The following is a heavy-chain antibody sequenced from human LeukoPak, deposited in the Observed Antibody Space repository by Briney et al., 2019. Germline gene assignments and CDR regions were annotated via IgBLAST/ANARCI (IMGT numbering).Heavy chain of an antibody. V-gene: IGHV3-23*01. J-gene: IGHJ4*02. CDR1: GFTFSSYA. Sequence: GGSLRLSRAASGFTFSSYAMSWVRQAPGKGLEWVSAISGSGGSTYYADSVKGRFTISRDNSKNTLYLQMNSLRAEDTAVYYCASRRCSSTSCHLDYWGQGTLVTVSS. CDR3: ASRRCSSTSCHLDY. CDR2: ISGSGGST. D-gene: IGHD2-2*01.